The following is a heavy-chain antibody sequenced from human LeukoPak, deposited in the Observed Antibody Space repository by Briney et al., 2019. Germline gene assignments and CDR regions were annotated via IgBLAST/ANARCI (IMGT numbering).Heavy chain of an antibody. J-gene: IGHJ4*02. CDR1: GYTFTGYY. D-gene: IGHD3-22*01. Sequence: ASVKVSCKASGYTFTGYYMHWVRQAPGQGLEWMGRINPNSGGTNYAQKFQGRVTMTRDTSISTAYMELSRLRSDDTAVYYCARDGRGYYDSSGYYCYFDYWGQGTLATVSS. V-gene: IGHV1-2*06. CDR2: INPNSGGT. CDR3: ARDGRGYYDSSGYYCYFDY.